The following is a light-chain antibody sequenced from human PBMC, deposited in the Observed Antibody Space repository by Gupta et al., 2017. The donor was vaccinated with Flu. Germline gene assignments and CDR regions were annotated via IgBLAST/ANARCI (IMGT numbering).Light chain of an antibody. CDR1: SSDVGGYNY. J-gene: IGLJ3*02. V-gene: IGLV2-14*01. CDR2: EVS. Sequence: QSALTQPASVSGSPGQSITISCTGTSSDVGGYNYVSWYQQHPGKPPKPRIYEVSNRPSGVSNRFSGSKSGNKESPPTSGLQADDEADEYCSSYKRSSTWVFGGGTKLTVL. CDR3: SSYKRSSTWV.